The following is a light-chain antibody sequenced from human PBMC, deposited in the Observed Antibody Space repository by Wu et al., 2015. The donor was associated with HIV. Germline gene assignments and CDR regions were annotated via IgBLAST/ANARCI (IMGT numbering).Light chain of an antibody. Sequence: LAWYSTQTWPVSQLLIYGASTRDHWCPARFSGSGSGTQFTLTXTNVQSADSAVYYCQQYNNWPPYSFGQGTKLEIK. J-gene: IGKJ2*03. V-gene: IGKV3-15*01. CDR3: QQYNNWPPYS. CDR2: GAS.